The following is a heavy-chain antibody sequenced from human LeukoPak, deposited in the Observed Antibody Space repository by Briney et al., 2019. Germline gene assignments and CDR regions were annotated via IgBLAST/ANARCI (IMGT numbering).Heavy chain of an antibody. CDR1: GYTFTSYD. Sequence: ASVKVSCKAPGYTFTSYDINWVRQATGQGLEWMGWMNPNSGNTGYAQKFQGRVTMTRNTSISTAYMELSSLRSEDTAVYYCATELQGYCTNGVCPHPFDYWGQGTLVTVSS. CDR2: MNPNSGNT. V-gene: IGHV1-8*01. J-gene: IGHJ4*02. D-gene: IGHD2-8*01. CDR3: ATELQGYCTNGVCPHPFDY.